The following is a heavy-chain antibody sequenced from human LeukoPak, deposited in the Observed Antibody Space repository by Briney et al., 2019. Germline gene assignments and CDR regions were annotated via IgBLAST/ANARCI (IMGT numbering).Heavy chain of an antibody. V-gene: IGHV3-11*01. CDR3: AAAMVRGVFDP. J-gene: IGHJ5*02. D-gene: IGHD3-10*01. CDR1: GFTFSDYY. Sequence: GGSLRLSCAASGFTFSDYYMSWIRQAPGKGLEWVSYISSSGSTIYYADSVKGRFTISRDNAKNSLYLQMNSLRAEDTAVYYCAAAMVRGVFDPWGQGTLVTVFS. CDR2: ISSSGSTI.